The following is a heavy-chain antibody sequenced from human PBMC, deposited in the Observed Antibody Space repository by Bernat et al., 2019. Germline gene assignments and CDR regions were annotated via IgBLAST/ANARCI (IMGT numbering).Heavy chain of an antibody. Sequence: VQLVESGGGVVQPGRSLRLSCAASGFTFSSYGMHWVRQAPGKGLEWVAVISYDGSNKYYADSVKGRFTISRDNSKNTLYLQMNSLRAEDTAVNYSAKASMAADSGSYYKLALSLYLYYYGMGVCGQGTAV. D-gene: IGHD3-10*01. V-gene: IGHV3-30*18. CDR3: AKASMAADSGSYYKLALSLYLYYYGMGV. CDR1: GFTFSSYG. J-gene: IGHJ6*02. CDR2: ISYDGSNK.